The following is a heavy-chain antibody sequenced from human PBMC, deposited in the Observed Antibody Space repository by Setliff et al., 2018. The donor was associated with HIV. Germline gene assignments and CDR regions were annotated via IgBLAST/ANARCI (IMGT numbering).Heavy chain of an antibody. CDR2: VYYSGST. D-gene: IGHD4-4*01. J-gene: IGHJ4*02. V-gene: IGHV4-59*12. CDR3: ARDSNDYSYYGLFDS. Sequence: PSETLSLTCTVSGASSIYFWGWIRQPPGKGLEWIGSVYYSGSTNYNPSLKSRVSISVDTSKNQFSLKLSSVTAADTAVYYCARDSNDYSYYGLFDSWGQGTLVTVSS. CDR1: GASSIYF.